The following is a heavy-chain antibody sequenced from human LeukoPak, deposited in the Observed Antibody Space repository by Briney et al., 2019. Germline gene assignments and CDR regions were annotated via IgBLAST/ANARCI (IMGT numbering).Heavy chain of an antibody. CDR1: GFTFSSYS. V-gene: IGHV3-21*01. CDR3: ARAPRYSGSYFDY. J-gene: IGHJ4*02. D-gene: IGHD1-26*01. CDR2: ISSSSSYI. Sequence: PGGSLRLSCAASGFTFSSYSMNWVRQAPGKGLEWVSSISSSSSYIYYADSVKGRFTISRDNAKNSLYLQMNSLRAEDTAVYYCARAPRYSGSYFDYWGREPWSPSPQ.